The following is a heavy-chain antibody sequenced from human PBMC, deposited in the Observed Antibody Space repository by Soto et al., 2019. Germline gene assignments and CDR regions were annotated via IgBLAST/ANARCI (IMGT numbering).Heavy chain of an antibody. J-gene: IGHJ4*02. CDR2: ISGSGGST. D-gene: IGHD1-26*01. Sequence: PGGSLRLSCAASGFTFSSYAMSWVRQAPGKGLEWVSAISGSGGSTYYADSVKGRFTISRDNSKNTLYLQMNSLRAEDTAVYYCAKHPTGDFGWELYYFDYWGQGTLVTVSS. CDR1: GFTFSSYA. V-gene: IGHV3-23*01. CDR3: AKHPTGDFGWELYYFDY.